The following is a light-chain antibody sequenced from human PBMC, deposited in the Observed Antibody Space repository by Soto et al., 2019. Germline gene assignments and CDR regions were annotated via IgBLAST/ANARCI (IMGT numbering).Light chain of an antibody. CDR3: QQYNSYSPYT. CDR1: QSIGSW. V-gene: IGKV1-5*03. Sequence: DLQMTQSPSTLSASVGDRVTITCRASQSIGSWLAWYQQKPGRAPKVLIYKASSLESGVPSRFSCSGSGTEFTLTLSSLQPDDFATYYCQQYNSYSPYTFGQGTNLEIK. J-gene: IGKJ2*01. CDR2: KAS.